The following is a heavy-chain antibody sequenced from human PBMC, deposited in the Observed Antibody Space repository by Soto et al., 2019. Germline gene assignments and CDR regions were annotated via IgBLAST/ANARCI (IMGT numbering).Heavy chain of an antibody. J-gene: IGHJ6*02. D-gene: IGHD4-4*01. CDR3: VSTVTYLTASYYGMDV. Sequence: EVQLVESGGGLVQPGGSLRLSCAASGFTFNDHHMDWVRQAPGKGLEWVGRSRNKRNSYTTEYAASVRGRFTISRVDSKSSRYVQMNSLKTEDTAVYYCVSTVTYLTASYYGMDVWGQGTTVTVSS. V-gene: IGHV3-72*01. CDR1: GFTFNDHH. CDR2: SRNKRNSYTT.